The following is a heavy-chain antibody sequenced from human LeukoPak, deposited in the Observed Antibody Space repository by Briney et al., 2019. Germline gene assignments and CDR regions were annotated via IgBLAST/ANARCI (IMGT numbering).Heavy chain of an antibody. Sequence: GGSLRLSCAASGFTFITYAMHWVRQAPGKGLEWVSVISYDGSNEYYVDSVKGRFAISRDNSKNILYLQMNSLTAEDTAVYYCARDSLKNGYNYDYFDYWGQGTLVTVSS. V-gene: IGHV3-30*09. J-gene: IGHJ4*02. D-gene: IGHD5-24*01. CDR1: GFTFITYA. CDR2: ISYDGSNE. CDR3: ARDSLKNGYNYDYFDY.